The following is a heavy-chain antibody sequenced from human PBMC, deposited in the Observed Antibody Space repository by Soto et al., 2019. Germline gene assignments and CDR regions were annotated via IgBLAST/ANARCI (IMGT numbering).Heavy chain of an antibody. CDR2: ISAYNGNT. Sequence: ASVKVSCKASGYTFTSYGVSWVRQAPGQGLEWMGWISAYNGNTNYAQKLQGRVTMTTDTSTSTAYMELRSLRSDDTAVYYCAISKDIVVVVAATTNDAFDIWGQGTMVTVSS. D-gene: IGHD2-15*01. V-gene: IGHV1-18*01. J-gene: IGHJ3*02. CDR3: AISKDIVVVVAATTNDAFDI. CDR1: GYTFTSYG.